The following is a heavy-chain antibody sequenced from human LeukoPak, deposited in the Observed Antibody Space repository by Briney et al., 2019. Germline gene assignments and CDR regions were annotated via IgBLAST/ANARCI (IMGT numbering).Heavy chain of an antibody. CDR3: ARDPNYYDSSGYYNSYYGMDV. V-gene: IGHV3-21*01. Sequence: GGSLRLSCAGSGFTFSTYSMNWVRQTPGKGLEWVSSIISSSSYIYYADSVKGRFTISRDNAKNSLYLQMNSLRAEDTAVYYCARDPNYYDSSGYYNSYYGMDVWGQGTTVTVSS. CDR1: GFTFSTYS. J-gene: IGHJ6*02. CDR2: IISSSSYI. D-gene: IGHD3-22*01.